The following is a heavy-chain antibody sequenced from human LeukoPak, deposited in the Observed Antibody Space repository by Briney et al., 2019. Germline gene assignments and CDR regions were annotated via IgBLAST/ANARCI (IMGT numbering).Heavy chain of an antibody. J-gene: IGHJ3*02. D-gene: IGHD2-15*01. CDR1: GGSVSSGSYY. V-gene: IGHV4-61*01. CDR3: ARDRYCSGGSCYRGDAFDI. CDR2: IYYSGST. Sequence: SETLSLTCTVSGGSVSSGSYYWSWLRQPPGRGLEWLGYIYYSGSTNYNPSLKSRVTISVDTSKNQFSLKLSSVTAADTAVYYCARDRYCSGGSCYRGDAFDIWGQGTMVTVSS.